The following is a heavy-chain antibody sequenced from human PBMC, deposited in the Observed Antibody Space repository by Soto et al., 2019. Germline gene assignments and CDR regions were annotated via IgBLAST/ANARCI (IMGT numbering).Heavy chain of an antibody. CDR1: AGSISSGGYY. CDR2: IYYSGST. J-gene: IGHJ4*02. CDR3: AGIYSGSPGGTLRY. Sequence: QVQLQESGPGLVKPSQTLSLTCTVSAGSISSGGYYWSWIRQHPGKGLEWIGYIYYSGSTYYNPSLKSRVTISVDTSKKQFALKLSSVTAADTAVYYCAGIYSGSPGGTLRYWGQGTLVTVSS. V-gene: IGHV4-31*03. D-gene: IGHD1-26*01.